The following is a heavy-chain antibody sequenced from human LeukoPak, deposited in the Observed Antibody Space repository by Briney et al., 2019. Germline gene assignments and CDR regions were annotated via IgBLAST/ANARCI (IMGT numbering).Heavy chain of an antibody. CDR1: GFTFSGSA. D-gene: IGHD6-6*01. CDR3: TRQEHDGSSPLYYYYYMDV. Sequence: GGSLRLSCAASGFTFSGSAMHWVRQASGKGLEWVGRIRSKANSYATAYAASVKGRFTISRDDSKNTAYLQMNSLKTEGTAVYYCTRQEHDGSSPLYYYYYMDVWGKGTTVTVSS. CDR2: IRSKANSYAT. V-gene: IGHV3-73*01. J-gene: IGHJ6*03.